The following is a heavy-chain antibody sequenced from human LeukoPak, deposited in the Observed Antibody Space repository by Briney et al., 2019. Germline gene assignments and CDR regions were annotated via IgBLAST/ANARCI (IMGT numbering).Heavy chain of an antibody. V-gene: IGHV3-23*01. CDR2: ISDSGGNT. Sequence: GGSLRLSCAASGFTFSSHAMSWVRQVPGKGLEWVSVISDSGGNTFYADSVKGRFTISRDNSKNTLYLQMNSLRAEDTAVYYCARTPLPYYFDYWGQGTLVTVSS. CDR3: ARTPLPYYFDY. CDR1: GFTFSSHA. J-gene: IGHJ4*02. D-gene: IGHD4-23*01.